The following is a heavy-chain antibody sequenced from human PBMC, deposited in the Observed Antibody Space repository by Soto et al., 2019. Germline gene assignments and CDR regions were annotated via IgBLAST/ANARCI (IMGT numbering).Heavy chain of an antibody. D-gene: IGHD6-13*01. J-gene: IGHJ6*02. V-gene: IGHV3-7*05. CDR3: AREYGSSYSPRYYGMDV. CDR2: IKQGGSEK. Sequence: EVQLVESGGGLVQPGGSLRLSCAASGFTLSSYWMSWVRQAPGKGLEWVANIKQGGSEKYYVDSVKGRFSISRDTAKSSLYLQWNSLRAEDTAVYYCAREYGSSYSPRYYGMDVWGQGTTVTVSS. CDR1: GFTLSSYW.